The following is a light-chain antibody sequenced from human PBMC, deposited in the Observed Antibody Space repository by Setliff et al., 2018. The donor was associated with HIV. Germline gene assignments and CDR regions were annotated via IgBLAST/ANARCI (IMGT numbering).Light chain of an antibody. CDR2: DVN. V-gene: IGLV2-14*03. Sequence: QSVLTQPASVSASPGQSITISCTVRSTDIAFHKSVSWFQQPPGKAPKLIIFDVNSRPSGVSYRFSGSKSGNTASLDISGLQTEDEGDYYCSSFTSTSPVIFGGGTKVTV. CDR1: STDIAFHKS. CDR3: SSFTSTSPVI. J-gene: IGLJ2*01.